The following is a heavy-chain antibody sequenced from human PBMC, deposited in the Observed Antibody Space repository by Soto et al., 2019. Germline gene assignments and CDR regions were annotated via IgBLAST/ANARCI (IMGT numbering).Heavy chain of an antibody. Sequence: GGSLRLSCTASGFTFGDYAMSWFRQAPGKGLEWVGFIRSKAYGGTTEYAASVKGRFTISRDDSKSIAYLQMNSLKTEDTAVYYCTRGPNYDILTGYQDAFDIWGQGTMVTVSS. CDR3: TRGPNYDILTGYQDAFDI. J-gene: IGHJ3*02. V-gene: IGHV3-49*03. CDR2: IRSKAYGGTT. CDR1: GFTFGDYA. D-gene: IGHD3-9*01.